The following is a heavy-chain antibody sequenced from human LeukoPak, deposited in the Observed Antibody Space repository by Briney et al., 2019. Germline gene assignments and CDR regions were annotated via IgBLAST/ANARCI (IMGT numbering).Heavy chain of an antibody. V-gene: IGHV4-59*12. Sequence: PSETLSLTCTVSGGSISSYYWSWIRQPPGKGLEWIGYIYYSGSTNYNPSLKSRVTISVDTSKNQFSLKLSSVTAADTAVYYCARDGGSGWPIGYWGQGTLVTVSS. CDR3: ARDGGSGWPIGY. CDR1: GGSISSYY. D-gene: IGHD6-19*01. CDR2: IYYSGST. J-gene: IGHJ4*02.